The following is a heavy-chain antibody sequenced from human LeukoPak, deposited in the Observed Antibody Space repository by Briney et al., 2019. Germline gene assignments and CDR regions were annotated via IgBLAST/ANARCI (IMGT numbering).Heavy chain of an antibody. Sequence: PGGSLRLSCAASGFTFDDYAMHWVRQAPGKGLEWVSGISWNSGSIGYADSVKGRFTISRDNAKNSLYLQMNSLRAEDTALYYCVKALAVAGKEGLDYWGQGTLVTVSS. CDR1: GFTFDDYA. V-gene: IGHV3-9*01. CDR2: ISWNSGSI. D-gene: IGHD6-19*01. CDR3: VKALAVAGKEGLDY. J-gene: IGHJ4*02.